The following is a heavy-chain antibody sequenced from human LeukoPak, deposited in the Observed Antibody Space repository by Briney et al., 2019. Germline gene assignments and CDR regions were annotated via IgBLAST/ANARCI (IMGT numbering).Heavy chain of an antibody. CDR3: ARDCKGDWFDP. CDR2: ISSSGST. J-gene: IGHJ5*02. Sequence: SETLSLTCTVSGDSISSGDYYWSWIRQPAGTGLEWIGRISSSGSTNYNPSLKSRVTISVDTSKNQFSLKLSSVTAADTAVYYCARDCKGDWFDPWGQGTLVTVSS. CDR1: GDSISSGDYY. V-gene: IGHV4-61*02.